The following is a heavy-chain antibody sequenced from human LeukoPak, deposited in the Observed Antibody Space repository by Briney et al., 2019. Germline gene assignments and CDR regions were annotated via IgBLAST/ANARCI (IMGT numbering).Heavy chain of an antibody. V-gene: IGHV4-4*09. CDR3: ARLRGNYFPDY. CDR1: GGSISSYY. CDR2: IYTSGST. J-gene: IGHJ4*02. D-gene: IGHD2/OR15-2a*01. Sequence: PSETLSLTCTVSGGSISSYYWSWIRQPPGKGLEWIRYIYTSGSTNYNPSLKSRITISVDTSKNQFSLRLSSVTAADTAVYYCARLRGNYFPDYWGQGTLVTVSS.